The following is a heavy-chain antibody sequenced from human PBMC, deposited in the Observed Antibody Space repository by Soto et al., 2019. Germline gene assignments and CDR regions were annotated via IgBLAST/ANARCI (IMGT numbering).Heavy chain of an antibody. V-gene: IGHV1-69*06. CDR2: IIPIFGTA. CDR1: GGTFSSYA. J-gene: IGHJ5*02. Sequence: QVQLVQSGAEVKKPGSSVKVSCKASGGTFSSYAISWVRQAPGQGLEWMGGIIPIFGTANYAQKFQGRVTITADKSKSTAYMELSSLRSEDTAVYYCARVQPYCGGDCYNNWFDPWGQGTLVTVSS. CDR3: ARVQPYCGGDCYNNWFDP. D-gene: IGHD2-21*02.